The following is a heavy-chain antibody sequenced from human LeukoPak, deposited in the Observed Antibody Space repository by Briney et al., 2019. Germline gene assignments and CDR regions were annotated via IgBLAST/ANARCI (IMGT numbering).Heavy chain of an antibody. J-gene: IGHJ4*02. V-gene: IGHV4-4*02. D-gene: IGHD3-10*01. CDR1: GGSISSSNW. Sequence: PSGTLSLTCAVSGGSISSSNWWSWVRQPPGKGLEWIGEIYHSGSTNYNPSLKSRVTISVDKSKNQFSLKLSSVTAADTAVYYCARIHYGSGSYSQGYYFDYWGQGTLVTVSS. CDR3: ARIHYGSGSYSQGYYFDY. CDR2: IYHSGST.